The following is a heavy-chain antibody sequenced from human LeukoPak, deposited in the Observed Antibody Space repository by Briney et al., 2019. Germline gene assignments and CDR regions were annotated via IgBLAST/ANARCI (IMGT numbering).Heavy chain of an antibody. Sequence: GSLRLSCVASGFTFSSYATHWVRQAPGKGLEWVAVISYDGSNKYYADSVKGRFTISRDNSKNTLYLQMNSLRPEDTAVYYCARGGSSSSWYYYMDVWGKGTTVTVSS. V-gene: IGHV3-30-3*01. CDR2: ISYDGSNK. CDR3: ARGGSSSSWYYYMDV. D-gene: IGHD6-13*01. J-gene: IGHJ6*03. CDR1: GFTFSSYA.